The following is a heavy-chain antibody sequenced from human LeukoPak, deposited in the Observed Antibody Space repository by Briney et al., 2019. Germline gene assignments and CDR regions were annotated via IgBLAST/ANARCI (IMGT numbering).Heavy chain of an antibody. CDR3: AREGGPYRPLDY. J-gene: IGHJ4*02. CDR1: GGSITNTNY. Sequence: PSGTLSLTCGVSGGSITNTNYWTWVRQPPGKGLEWIGEVNLQGSTNYNPSLMGRVAISVDTSENHISLQLTSVTAADSAVYYCAREGGPYRPLDYSGQGTLVTVSS. CDR2: VNLQGST. V-gene: IGHV4-4*02.